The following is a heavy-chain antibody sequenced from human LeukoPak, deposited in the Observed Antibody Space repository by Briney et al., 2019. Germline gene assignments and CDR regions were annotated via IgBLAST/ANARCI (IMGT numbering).Heavy chain of an antibody. J-gene: IGHJ4*02. Sequence: ASVKVSCKASGGTFSSYAIRWVRQAPGQGLEWMGGIIPIFGTANYAQKFQGRVTITADESTSTAYMELSSLRSEDTAVYYCARGQTWIQLWSHQYYFDYWGQGTLVTVSS. D-gene: IGHD5-18*01. CDR3: ARGQTWIQLWSHQYYFDY. CDR1: GGTFSSYA. CDR2: IIPIFGTA. V-gene: IGHV1-69*13.